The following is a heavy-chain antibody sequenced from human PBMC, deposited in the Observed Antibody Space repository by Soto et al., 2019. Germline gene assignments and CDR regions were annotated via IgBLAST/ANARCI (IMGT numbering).Heavy chain of an antibody. D-gene: IGHD5-12*01. CDR3: ARVDRVAGKGWDYYYMDV. V-gene: IGHV1-69*02. CDR1: GGTFNTYT. CDR2: IIPIPGIA. J-gene: IGHJ6*03. Sequence: QVQLVQSGAEVKKPGSSVKVSCEASGGTFNTYTITWVRQAPGQGLEWMGRIIPIPGIANYAQKFQGRVTITPDKPTSTVYMELSSLRSEDTAVYYCARVDRVAGKGWDYYYMDVWGKGTTVTVSS.